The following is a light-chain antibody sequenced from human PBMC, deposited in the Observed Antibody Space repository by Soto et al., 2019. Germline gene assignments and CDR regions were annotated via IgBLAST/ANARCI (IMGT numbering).Light chain of an antibody. CDR1: QDISTS. J-gene: IGKJ2*03. CDR3: QHLRTYLFS. V-gene: IGKV1-9*01. Sequence: DIQLTQSPSFLSASVGDRVTVSCRASQDISTSLAWFQQKAGKVPQLLVYPASTLQDGVPSRFSGSGSRTYFTLTINNLQAEDFATYYCQHLRTYLFSFGPATKLDIK. CDR2: PAS.